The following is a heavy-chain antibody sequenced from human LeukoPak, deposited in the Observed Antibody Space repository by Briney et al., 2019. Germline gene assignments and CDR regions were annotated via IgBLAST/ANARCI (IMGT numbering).Heavy chain of an antibody. Sequence: PGGSLRLSCAASGFTFRNHWMHWVRQTPGKGLVWVSRISSDGSSTTYADSVKGRFTISRDNAKNTLYLQMNNLRAEDTAMYYCARDAQRGFDYSNSLEYWGHGTLVTVSS. J-gene: IGHJ4*01. CDR3: ARDAQRGFDYSNSLEY. D-gene: IGHD4-11*01. V-gene: IGHV3-74*03. CDR2: ISSDGSST. CDR1: GFTFRNHW.